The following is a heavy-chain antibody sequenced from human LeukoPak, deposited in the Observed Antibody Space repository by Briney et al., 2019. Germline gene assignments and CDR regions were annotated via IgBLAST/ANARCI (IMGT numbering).Heavy chain of an antibody. Sequence: VKVSCKASGGTFSSYTISWVRQAPGQGLEWMGRIIPILGIANYAQKFQGRVTITADKSTSTAYMELSSLRSEDTAVYYCWTYYYDSIGYYSDYWGQGTLVTVSS. CDR2: IIPILGIA. CDR1: GGTFSSYT. J-gene: IGHJ4*02. D-gene: IGHD3-22*01. CDR3: WTYYYDSIGYYSDY. V-gene: IGHV1-69*02.